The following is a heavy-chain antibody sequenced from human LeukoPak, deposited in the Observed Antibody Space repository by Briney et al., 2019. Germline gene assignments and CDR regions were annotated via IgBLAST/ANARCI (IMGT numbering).Heavy chain of an antibody. J-gene: IGHJ3*02. Sequence: GGSLRLSCAASGFTFDDYATHWVRQAPGKGLEWVSGISWNSGSIGYADSVKGRFTISRDNAKNSLYLQMNSLRAEDMASYYCAKASPYSGSYAGAFDIWGQGTMVTVSS. V-gene: IGHV3-9*03. CDR2: ISWNSGSI. CDR3: AKASPYSGSYAGAFDI. D-gene: IGHD1-26*01. CDR1: GFTFDDYA.